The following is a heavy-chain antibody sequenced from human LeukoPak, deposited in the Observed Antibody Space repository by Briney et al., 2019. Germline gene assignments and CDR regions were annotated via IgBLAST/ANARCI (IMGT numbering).Heavy chain of an antibody. CDR2: IYSGGST. Sequence: PGGSLRLSCAASGFTVSSNYMSWVRQAPGKGLEWVSVIYSGGSTYYADSVKGRFTISRDNAKNSLYLQMNSLRAEDTAVYYCARARSPDWPDRGMDVWGQGTTVTVSS. CDR1: GFTVSSNY. J-gene: IGHJ6*02. V-gene: IGHV3-66*01. CDR3: ARARSPDWPDRGMDV. D-gene: IGHD3-9*01.